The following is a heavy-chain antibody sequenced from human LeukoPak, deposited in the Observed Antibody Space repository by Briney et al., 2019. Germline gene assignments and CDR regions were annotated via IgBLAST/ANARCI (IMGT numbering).Heavy chain of an antibody. J-gene: IGHJ1*01. CDR1: GYSISSGYY. Sequence: SETLSLTCTVSGYSISSGYYWGWIRQPPGKGLEWIGSIYHSGSTNYNPSLKSRVTISVDTSKNQFSLKLSSVTAADTAVYYCARGGGDCSSTSCARPGYFQHWGQGTLVTVSS. CDR2: IYHSGST. V-gene: IGHV4-38-2*02. D-gene: IGHD2-2*01. CDR3: ARGGGDCSSTSCARPGYFQH.